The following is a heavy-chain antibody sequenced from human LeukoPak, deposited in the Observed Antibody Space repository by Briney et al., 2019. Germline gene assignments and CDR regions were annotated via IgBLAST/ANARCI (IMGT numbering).Heavy chain of an antibody. CDR3: ARGGGLDV. Sequence: GGSLRLSCAASGFTFDDYAMHWVRQAPGKGLEWVAVISYDGSNKYYADSVKGRFTISRDNAKNSLYLQMSNLRAEDTAVYFCARGGGLDVWGQGATVTVSS. CDR1: GFTFDDYA. J-gene: IGHJ6*02. CDR2: ISYDGSNK. D-gene: IGHD3-16*01. V-gene: IGHV3-30-3*01.